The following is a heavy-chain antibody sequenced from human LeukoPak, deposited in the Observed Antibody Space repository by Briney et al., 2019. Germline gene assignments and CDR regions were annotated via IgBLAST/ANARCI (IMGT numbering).Heavy chain of an antibody. D-gene: IGHD3-10*01. Sequence: GGSLRLSCAASGFTFSSYAMSWVRQAPGKGLEWVSAISGSGGSTYYADSVKGRFTISRDNSKNTLYLQMNSLRAEDTAVYYCAKTGDLITWFRELSFFDYWGQGTLVTVSS. CDR1: GFTFSSYA. CDR2: ISGSGGST. CDR3: AKTGDLITWFRELSFFDY. J-gene: IGHJ4*02. V-gene: IGHV3-23*01.